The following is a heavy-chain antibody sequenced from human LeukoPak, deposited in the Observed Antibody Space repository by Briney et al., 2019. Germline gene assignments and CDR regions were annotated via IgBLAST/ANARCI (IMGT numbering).Heavy chain of an antibody. Sequence: SETLSLTCTVSGDSIKSNIYYWGWIRQPPGKGLEWIGNIFQDGKTYYNPSLKSRVAISIDTSKNQFYLSVDSVTAADTAVYYCAALVWFGELTAFNVWGQGTMVAVSS. CDR1: GDSIKSNIYY. CDR3: AALVWFGELTAFNV. J-gene: IGHJ3*01. V-gene: IGHV4-39*01. D-gene: IGHD3-10*01. CDR2: IFQDGKT.